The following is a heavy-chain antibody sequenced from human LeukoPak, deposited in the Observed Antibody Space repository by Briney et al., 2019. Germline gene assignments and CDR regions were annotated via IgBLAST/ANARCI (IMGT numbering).Heavy chain of an antibody. D-gene: IGHD3-10*01. CDR2: INNGGGVI. CDR3: AKASTFGECFDY. V-gene: IGHV3-11*01. CDR1: RLKISDYS. Sequence: PGGSLRLSCAASRLKISDYSMSWIRQSPGKGLEWVSSINNGGGVIQYANSVKGRFTISRDNSKNTLYLQMNSLRAEDTAVYYCAKASTFGECFDYWGQGTLVTVSS. J-gene: IGHJ4*02.